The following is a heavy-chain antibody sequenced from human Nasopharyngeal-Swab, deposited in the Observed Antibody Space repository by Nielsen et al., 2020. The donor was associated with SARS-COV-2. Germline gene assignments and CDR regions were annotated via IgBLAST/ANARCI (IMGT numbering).Heavy chain of an antibody. CDR2: ISAYNGNT. J-gene: IGHJ6*02. V-gene: IGHV1-18*01. CDR3: ARGSLWFGDLVGYYGMDV. D-gene: IGHD3-10*01. Sequence: WVRQAPGQGLEWMGWISAYNGNTNYAQKLQGRVTMTTDTSTSTAYMELRILRSDDTAVYYCARGSLWFGDLVGYYGMDVWGQGTTVTVSS.